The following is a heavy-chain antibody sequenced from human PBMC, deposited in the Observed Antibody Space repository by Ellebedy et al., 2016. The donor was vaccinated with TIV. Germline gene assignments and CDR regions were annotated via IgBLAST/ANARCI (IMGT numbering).Heavy chain of an antibody. Sequence: GESLKISCAASGFTFSTYALTWVRQAPGRGLEWVSAIGGSGGRANYADSVRGRFTISRDNSKGTLFLYMNNLRAEDTAVYYCAKFPSVTTPGVDFWGQGTLVTVSS. CDR2: IGGSGGRA. CDR3: AKFPSVTTPGVDF. J-gene: IGHJ4*02. V-gene: IGHV3-23*01. CDR1: GFTFSTYA. D-gene: IGHD4-17*01.